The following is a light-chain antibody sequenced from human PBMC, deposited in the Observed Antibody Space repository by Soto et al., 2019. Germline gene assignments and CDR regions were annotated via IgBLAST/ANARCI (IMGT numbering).Light chain of an antibody. Sequence: QSVLTQPPSASGTPGQRVTISCSGSSSNIGSNTVNWYQQLPGTPPKLLIYSNNQRPSGVPGRFAGSKSVTSTSLAISGLASEDEAHYYCAAWADSLNGVVFGGGTKLTVL. CDR3: AAWADSLNGVV. CDR1: SSNIGSNT. CDR2: SNN. J-gene: IGLJ2*01. V-gene: IGLV1-44*01.